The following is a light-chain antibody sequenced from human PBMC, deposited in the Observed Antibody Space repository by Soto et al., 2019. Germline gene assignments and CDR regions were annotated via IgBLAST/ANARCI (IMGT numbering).Light chain of an antibody. CDR1: QSVSSSY. J-gene: IGKJ5*01. CDR2: GAS. V-gene: IGKV3-20*01. CDR3: QQYDYSIT. Sequence: EIVLTQSPDTLSLSPGESATLSCRASQSVSSSYLAWYQQKPGRAPRLLIYGASNRATGIPDRFSGSGSGTEVTLTIRRLEPEDFAVFYCQQYDYSITFVQGTRLEIE.